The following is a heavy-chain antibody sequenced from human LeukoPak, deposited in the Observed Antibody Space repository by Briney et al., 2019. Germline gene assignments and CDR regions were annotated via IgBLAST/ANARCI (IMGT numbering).Heavy chain of an antibody. CDR3: ARVGQQLAYYYYMDV. D-gene: IGHD6-13*01. CDR1: GYTFTSYA. Sequence: ASVKVSCKASGYTFTSYAMNWVRQAPGQGLEWMGWINTNTGNPTYAQGFTGRFVFSLDTSVSTAYLQISSLKAEDTAVYYCARVGQQLAYYYYMDVWGKGTTVTVSS. CDR2: INTNTGNP. J-gene: IGHJ6*03. V-gene: IGHV7-4-1*02.